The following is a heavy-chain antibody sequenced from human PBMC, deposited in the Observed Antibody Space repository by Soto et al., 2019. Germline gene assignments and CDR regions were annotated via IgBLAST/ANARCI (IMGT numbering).Heavy chain of an antibody. V-gene: IGHV4-34*01. J-gene: IGHJ4*02. CDR3: ATLPPRIVVTILPIPS. CDR1: DGSCSGYY. Sequence: SETLSLTCAVYDGSCSGYYWSWIRQPPGKGLEWIGEVNHSGSTNYNPSLKNRVTISLDKSNNQFSLKLKSLTAADTAVYYCATLPPRIVVTILPIPSWGQGTQVTVSS. D-gene: IGHD2-21*01. CDR2: VNHSGST.